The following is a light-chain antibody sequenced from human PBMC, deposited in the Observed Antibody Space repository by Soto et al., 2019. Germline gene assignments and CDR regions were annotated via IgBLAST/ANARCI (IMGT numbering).Light chain of an antibody. CDR3: SSYGGNDWV. Sequence: QSALTQPPSASGSLRQSVTFSCTGTSSDVGGYNYVSWYQQHPGKAPKLIIYEVHKRPSGVPDRFSGSKSGNTASLTVSGLQAEDEADYHCSSYGGNDWVFGGGTKLTVL. J-gene: IGLJ3*02. CDR2: EVH. V-gene: IGLV2-8*01. CDR1: SSDVGGYNY.